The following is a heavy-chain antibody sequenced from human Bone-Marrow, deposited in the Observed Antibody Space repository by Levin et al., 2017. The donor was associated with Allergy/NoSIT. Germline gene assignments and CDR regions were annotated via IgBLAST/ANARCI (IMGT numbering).Heavy chain of an antibody. Sequence: GGSLRLSCAASGFIFSSYSMNWVRQAPGKGLEWVSYIHKSGSTVYYADSVKGRFTISRDNAKNSLSLQMNSLRDEDTALYYCVRDPNALDYWGQGTQVTVSS. J-gene: IGHJ4*02. CDR3: VRDPNALDY. CDR2: IHKSGSTV. D-gene: IGHD4/OR15-4a*01. V-gene: IGHV3-48*02. CDR1: GFIFSSYS.